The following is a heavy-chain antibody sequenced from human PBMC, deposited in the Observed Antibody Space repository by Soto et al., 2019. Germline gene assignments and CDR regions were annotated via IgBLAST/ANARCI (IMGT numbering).Heavy chain of an antibody. Sequence: PSETLSLTCTVSGGSISSYYWSWIRQPPGKGLEWIGYIYYSGSTNYNPSLKSRVTISVDTSKNQFSLKLSSVTAADTAVYYCARTGYSSSWYPQNFDYWGQGTLVTVSS. V-gene: IGHV4-59*01. J-gene: IGHJ4*02. CDR3: ARTGYSSSWYPQNFDY. D-gene: IGHD6-13*01. CDR2: IYYSGST. CDR1: GGSISSYY.